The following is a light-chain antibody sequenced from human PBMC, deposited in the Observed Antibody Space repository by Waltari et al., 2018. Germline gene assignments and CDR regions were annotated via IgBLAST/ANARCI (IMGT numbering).Light chain of an antibody. CDR3: SSYAGSYIYV. Sequence: QSALTQPRSVSGSPGPSVTISRTGTSGDVGRYNYVSWYQHHPGKAPKLMIYDVNKRPSGVPDRFSGSKSGNTASLTISGLQAEDEADYFCSSYAGSYIYVFGTGTEVTVL. CDR1: SGDVGRYNY. CDR2: DVN. V-gene: IGLV2-11*01. J-gene: IGLJ1*01.